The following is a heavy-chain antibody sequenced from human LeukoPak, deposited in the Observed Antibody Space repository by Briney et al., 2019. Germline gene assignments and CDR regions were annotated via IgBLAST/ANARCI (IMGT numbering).Heavy chain of an antibody. Sequence: GGSLRLSCAASGFTFDDYGMSWVRQAPGKGLEWVFGINWNGGSTGYADSVKGRFTISRDNAKNSLYLQMNSLRAEDTALYYCARPSTDCSGGSCYLHAFDYWGQGTLVTVSS. D-gene: IGHD2-15*01. CDR1: GFTFDDYG. V-gene: IGHV3-20*04. CDR2: INWNGGST. J-gene: IGHJ4*02. CDR3: ARPSTDCSGGSCYLHAFDY.